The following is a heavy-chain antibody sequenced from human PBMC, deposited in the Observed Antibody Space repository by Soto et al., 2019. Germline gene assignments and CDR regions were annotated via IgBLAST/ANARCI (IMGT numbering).Heavy chain of an antibody. V-gene: IGHV4-59*01. CDR3: ARAGLGATTYRGFDD. J-gene: IGHJ4*02. Sequence: SETLSLTCTVSGGSISSYYWSWIRQPPGKGLEWIGYIYYSGSTNYNPSLKSRVTISVDTSKNQFSLKLSSVTAADTAVYYCARAGLGATTYRGFDDWGQGTLVTVSS. CDR2: IYYSGST. D-gene: IGHD5-12*01. CDR1: GGSISSYY.